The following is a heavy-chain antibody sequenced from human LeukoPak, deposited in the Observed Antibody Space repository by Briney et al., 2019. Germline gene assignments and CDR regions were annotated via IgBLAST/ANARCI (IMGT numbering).Heavy chain of an antibody. CDR1: GFTFSSYW. D-gene: IGHD4-23*01. CDR3: ARGRPHGNDY. J-gene: IGHJ4*02. Sequence: GGPLRLSCAASGFTFSSYWMNWVRQAPGKGLVWVSRIASDGNSTTYADSVKGRFSISRDNAKNTLYLQMNSLRVEDTAVYYCARGRPHGNDYWGQGTLVTVSS. V-gene: IGHV3-74*01. CDR2: IASDGNST.